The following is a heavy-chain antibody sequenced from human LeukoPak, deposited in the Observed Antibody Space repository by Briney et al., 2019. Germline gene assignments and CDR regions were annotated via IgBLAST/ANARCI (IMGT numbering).Heavy chain of an antibody. CDR1: GGSFSGYY. CDR3: ARGPSGGSGSYPLPFDY. CDR2: INHSGST. D-gene: IGHD3-10*01. J-gene: IGHJ4*02. V-gene: IGHV4-34*01. Sequence: SETLSLTCAVYGGSFSGYYWSWLRQPPGKGLEWIGEINHSGSTNYNPSLKSRVTISVDTSKNQFSLKLSSVTAADTAVYYCARGPSGGSGSYPLPFDYWGQGTLVTVSS.